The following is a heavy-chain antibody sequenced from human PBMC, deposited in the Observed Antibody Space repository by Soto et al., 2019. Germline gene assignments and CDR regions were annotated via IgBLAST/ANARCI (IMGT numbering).Heavy chain of an antibody. CDR1: GGSISSGDDY. CDR2: IFDSGST. CDR3: ARAKLKTAFDP. J-gene: IGHJ5*02. V-gene: IGHV4-30-4*01. D-gene: IGHD1-1*01. Sequence: SETLSLTCIVSGGSISSGDDYWTWIRQPPGKGLEWIGYIFDSGSTYYNPSLKSRVSISVDTSKNQFSLKLSSVTAADTAVYFCARAKLKTAFDPWGQGTLVTVSS.